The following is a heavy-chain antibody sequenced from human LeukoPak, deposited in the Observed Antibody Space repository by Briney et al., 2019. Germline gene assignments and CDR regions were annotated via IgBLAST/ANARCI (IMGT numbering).Heavy chain of an antibody. V-gene: IGHV3-7*02. CDR1: GFTFGTHW. Sequence: GGSLRLSCAASGFTFGTHWMSWVRLAPGKGLEWVANIKEDASEKNYVDSVKGRFTISRDNAKKSLFLQMNSLRAEDTAVYYCAIHQDWYWGYWGQGTLVTVSS. J-gene: IGHJ4*02. CDR2: IKEDASEK. CDR3: AIHQDWYWGY. D-gene: IGHD2-8*02.